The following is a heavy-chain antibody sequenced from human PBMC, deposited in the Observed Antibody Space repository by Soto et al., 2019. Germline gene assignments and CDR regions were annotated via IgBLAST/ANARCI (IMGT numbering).Heavy chain of an antibody. J-gene: IGHJ6*02. CDR3: ARGLGIGYYYYGMDV. D-gene: IGHD7-27*01. Sequence: ASETLSLTCTVSGGSISSYYWSWIRQPPGKGLEWIGYIYYSGSTNYNPSLKSRVTISVDTSKNQFSLKLSSVTAAVTAVYYCARGLGIGYYYYGMDVWGQGTTVTVSS. CDR1: GGSISSYY. V-gene: IGHV4-59*01. CDR2: IYYSGST.